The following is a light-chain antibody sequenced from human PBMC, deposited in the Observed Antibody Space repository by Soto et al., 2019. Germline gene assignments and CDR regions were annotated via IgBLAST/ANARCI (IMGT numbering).Light chain of an antibody. Sequence: DIQMTQSPSSLSASVGDRVTITCRASQSISSYLNWYQQKPGKAPKLLIYAASSLRSRVPSRLSGSGSGTDFTLTISSLQPEDFATYYCQQSYSSPLTFGGGTKVEIK. CDR3: QQSYSSPLT. J-gene: IGKJ4*01. V-gene: IGKV1-39*01. CDR2: AAS. CDR1: QSISSY.